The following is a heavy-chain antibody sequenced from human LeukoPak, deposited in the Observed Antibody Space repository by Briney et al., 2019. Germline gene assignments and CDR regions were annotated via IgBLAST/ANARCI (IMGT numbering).Heavy chain of an antibody. CDR3: TRFWRTSGVDY. J-gene: IGHJ4*02. Sequence: PGGSLRLSCAASGFTVSSNYMSWVRQAPGKGLEWVGRIKSKTDGGTTDYAAPVKGRFTISRDDSKNTLYLQMNSLKTEDTAVYYCTRFWRTSGVDYWGQGTLVTVSS. CDR1: GFTVSSNY. D-gene: IGHD3-3*01. V-gene: IGHV3-15*01. CDR2: IKSKTDGGTT.